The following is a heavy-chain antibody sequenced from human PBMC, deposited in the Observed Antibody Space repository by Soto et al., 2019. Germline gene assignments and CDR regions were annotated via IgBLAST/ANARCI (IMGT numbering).Heavy chain of an antibody. CDR3: ARVVRGVTSYYYYGMDV. D-gene: IGHD3-10*01. V-gene: IGHV4-30-2*01. Sequence: SETLSLTWAVSGGSISSGGYSWSWIRQPPGKGLEWIGYIYHSGSTYYNPSLKSRVTISVDRSKNQFSLKLSSVTAADTAVYYCARVVRGVTSYYYYGMDVWGQGTTVTVSS. CDR1: GGSISSGGYS. CDR2: IYHSGST. J-gene: IGHJ6*02.